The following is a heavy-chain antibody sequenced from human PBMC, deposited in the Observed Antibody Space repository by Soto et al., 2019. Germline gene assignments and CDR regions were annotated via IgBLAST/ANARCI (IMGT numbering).Heavy chain of an antibody. CDR3: ARDKGGPPPHFLHYYYYGMDV. CDR1: GFTFSSYA. V-gene: IGHV3-30-3*01. D-gene: IGHD3-16*01. Sequence: GGSLRLSCAASGFTFSSYAMHWVRQAPGKGLEWVAVISYDGSNKYYADSVKGRFTISRDNSKNTLYLQKNSLRAEDTAVYYCARDKGGPPPHFLHYYYYGMDVWGQGTTVTVSS. J-gene: IGHJ6*02. CDR2: ISYDGSNK.